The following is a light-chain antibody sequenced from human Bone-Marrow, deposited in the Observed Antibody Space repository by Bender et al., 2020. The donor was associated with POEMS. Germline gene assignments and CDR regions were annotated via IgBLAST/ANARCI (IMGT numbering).Light chain of an antibody. Sequence: QSVVTQPPSLSEAPRQRVTISCSGSSSNIGNHGVTWYQQLPGEAPKLLIYYDDLLTPGVSDRFSASKSGTSASLAIRELQSEDEDLYYCSAWDDSLSGWVFGGGTKVTVL. J-gene: IGLJ3*02. CDR2: YDD. CDR1: SSNIGNHG. V-gene: IGLV1-36*01. CDR3: SAWDDSLSGWV.